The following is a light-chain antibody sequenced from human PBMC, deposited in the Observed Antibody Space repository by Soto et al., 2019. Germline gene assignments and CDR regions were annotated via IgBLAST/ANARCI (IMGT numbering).Light chain of an antibody. J-gene: IGKJ1*01. CDR3: QQYGSLSWT. Sequence: DIVLTQSPGTLSLSPGERATLSCRASQIISSTYLGWYQQKPGQAPRLLIYGASSGATGIPDRFSGSGSGTDFTLTISRLEPEDFAVYHCQQYGSLSWTFGQGTKVEIK. CDR2: GAS. V-gene: IGKV3-20*01. CDR1: QIISSTY.